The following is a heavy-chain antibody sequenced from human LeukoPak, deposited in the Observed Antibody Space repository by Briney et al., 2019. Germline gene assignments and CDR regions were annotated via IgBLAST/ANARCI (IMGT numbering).Heavy chain of an antibody. V-gene: IGHV4-59*12. J-gene: IGHJ3*02. CDR2: IYYSGRT. Sequence: SETLSLTCTVSVGSLSTYFWSWIRQPPGRGLEWIGHIYYSGRTNYNPPLKSRVTISVDTSKNQFSLKLSSVTAADTAVYYCARDTYYYDSGGYDDAFDIWGPGTTVTVSS. CDR1: VGSLSTYF. CDR3: ARDTYYYDSGGYDDAFDI. D-gene: IGHD3-22*01.